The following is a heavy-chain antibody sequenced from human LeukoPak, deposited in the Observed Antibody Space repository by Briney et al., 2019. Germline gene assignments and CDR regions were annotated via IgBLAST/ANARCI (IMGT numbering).Heavy chain of an antibody. V-gene: IGHV3-21*01. CDR2: ISSSSSYI. CDR1: GFTFSSYS. D-gene: IGHD6-19*01. J-gene: IGHJ4*02. Sequence: PGGSLRLSCAASGFTFSSYSMNWVRQAPGKGLEWASSISSSSSYIYYADSVKGRFTISRDNAKNSLYLQMNSLRAEDTAVYYCARDLGKGSGWYGSDYWGQGTLVTVSS. CDR3: ARDLGKGSGWYGSDY.